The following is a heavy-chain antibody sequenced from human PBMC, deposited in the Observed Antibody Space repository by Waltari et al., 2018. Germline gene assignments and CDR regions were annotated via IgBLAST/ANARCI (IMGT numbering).Heavy chain of an antibody. J-gene: IGHJ3*01. D-gene: IGHD1-1*01. V-gene: IGHV3-53*01. CDR2: IFTSGST. Sequence: ELQVVESGGGLIQPGASLSLSCAASGFPVSSPYMAWVRQAPGKGPEWVSVIFTSGSTYHADSVKGRFTISRDNSENTVHLQMKNLTAEDTALYYCARATNWVLEAFDLWGQGTMVTVSP. CDR3: ARATNWVLEAFDL. CDR1: GFPVSSPY.